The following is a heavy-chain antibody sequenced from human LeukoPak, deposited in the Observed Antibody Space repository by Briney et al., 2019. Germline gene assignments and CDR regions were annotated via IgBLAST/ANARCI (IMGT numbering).Heavy chain of an antibody. J-gene: IGHJ5*02. CDR3: AGDSQWEQSREFDP. D-gene: IGHD1-26*01. Sequence: SETLSLTCTVSGGSISSSSYSWGWIRQPPGKGLEWIGSIYYSGSTYYNPSLKSRVTISVDTSKNQFSLKLSSVTAADTAVYYCAGDSQWEQSREFDPWGQGTLVTVSS. V-gene: IGHV4-39*07. CDR2: IYYSGST. CDR1: GGSISSSSYS.